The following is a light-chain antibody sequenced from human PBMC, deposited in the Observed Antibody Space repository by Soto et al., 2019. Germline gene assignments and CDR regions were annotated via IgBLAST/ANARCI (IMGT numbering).Light chain of an antibody. V-gene: IGKV3-15*01. J-gene: IGKJ1*01. CDR1: QSISGT. CDR3: QQYNDWXWT. CDR2: GAS. Sequence: EIVMTQSPATLSVSPGGRATLSCRASQSISGTLAWYQQKPGQAPRLLIHGASTRAPGFPARFSGSGSGTDFTLTISSLQSEDFAVXYCQQYNDWXWTFAQGTKVDI.